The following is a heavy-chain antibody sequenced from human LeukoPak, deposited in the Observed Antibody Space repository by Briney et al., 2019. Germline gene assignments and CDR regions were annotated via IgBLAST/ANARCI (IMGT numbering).Heavy chain of an antibody. V-gene: IGHV3-23*01. Sequence: GGSLRLSCAASGFTFSNHGMNWVRQAPGKGLEWLSGVSPPGGGTYYADSVKGRFTISRDNSKNTLYLQMNSLRAEDTAVYYCARAAKTGYSSGWYYFDYWGQGTLVTVSS. D-gene: IGHD6-19*01. CDR3: ARAAKTGYSSGWYYFDY. CDR1: GFTFSNHG. J-gene: IGHJ4*02. CDR2: VSPPGGGT.